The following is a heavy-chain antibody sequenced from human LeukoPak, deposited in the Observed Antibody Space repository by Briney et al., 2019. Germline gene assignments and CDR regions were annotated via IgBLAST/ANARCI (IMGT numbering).Heavy chain of an antibody. J-gene: IGHJ5*02. CDR3: ARVKPVPTVSFDP. Sequence: GASVKVSCKASGYTLSDYDINWVRQAPGQGLEYMGWINPNSLIPGYARKFRGRVTLTMDTSIRTAYMELSGLTYDDTAIYYCARVKPVPTVSFDPWGQGTLVTVFS. D-gene: IGHD4-17*01. CDR2: INPNSLIP. CDR1: GYTLSDYD. V-gene: IGHV1-8*01.